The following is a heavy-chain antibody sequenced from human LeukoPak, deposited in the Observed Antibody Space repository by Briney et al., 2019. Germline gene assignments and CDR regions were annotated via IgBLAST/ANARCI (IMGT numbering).Heavy chain of an antibody. J-gene: IGHJ4*02. Sequence: ASVRVSCKTSGYTFSNFGINWVRQAPGQGLEWMGWINPNSGGTNSAQKFQGRVTMTRDTSISTAYMELSRLTSDDTAVYYCARHPYSGSYHFDYWGQGTLVTVSS. CDR2: INPNSGGT. CDR3: ARHPYSGSYHFDY. D-gene: IGHD1-26*01. CDR1: GYTFSNFG. V-gene: IGHV1-2*02.